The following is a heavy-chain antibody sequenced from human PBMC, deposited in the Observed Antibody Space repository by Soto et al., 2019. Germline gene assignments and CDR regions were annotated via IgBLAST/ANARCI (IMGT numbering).Heavy chain of an antibody. Sequence: EVQLVESGGGLVQPGVSLRLSCAASGLSFSNYWMHWVRQAPGKGLVWVSRINGDGSNIRYADSVKVRFTISRDNAKNTLYLQMNSLRAEDTAVYYFARASIPGAYWGQGILVTVSS. J-gene: IGHJ4*02. CDR1: GLSFSNYW. V-gene: IGHV3-74*01. CDR2: INGDGSNI. CDR3: ARASIPGAY.